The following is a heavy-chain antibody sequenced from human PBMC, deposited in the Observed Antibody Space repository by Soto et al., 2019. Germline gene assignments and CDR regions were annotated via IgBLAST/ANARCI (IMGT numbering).Heavy chain of an antibody. CDR2: IIPIFGTA. V-gene: IGHV1-69*12. CDR3: ARGRGVYYCDSSLVAFDI. CDR1: GGTFSSYA. D-gene: IGHD3-22*01. J-gene: IGHJ3*02. Sequence: QVQLVQSGAEVKKPGSSVKVSCKASGGTFSSYAISWVRQAPGQGLEWMGGIIPIFGTANYAQKFQGRVTITEDXXTXTXXMELSSLRSEDTAVYYCARGRGVYYCDSSLVAFDIWGQGTMVTVSS.